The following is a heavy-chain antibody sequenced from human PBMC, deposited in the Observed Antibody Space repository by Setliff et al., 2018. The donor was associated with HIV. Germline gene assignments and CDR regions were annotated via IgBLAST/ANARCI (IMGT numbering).Heavy chain of an antibody. CDR3: AKDRYLHRGSLVAGDAFDL. D-gene: IGHD1-26*01. Sequence: GGSLRLSCAASGFTFSSYGMHWVRQAPGKGLEWVAVIWYDGSNKYYADSVKGRFTISRDNSKNTLYLQMNSLRAEDTAVYYCAKDRYLHRGSLVAGDAFDLWGQGTMVTVSS. CDR1: GFTFSSYG. V-gene: IGHV3-33*06. J-gene: IGHJ3*01. CDR2: IWYDGSNK.